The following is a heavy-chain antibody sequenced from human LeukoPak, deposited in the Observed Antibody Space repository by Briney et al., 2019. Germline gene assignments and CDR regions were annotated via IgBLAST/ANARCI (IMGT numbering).Heavy chain of an antibody. V-gene: IGHV3-23*01. Sequence: GGSLRLSCAASGFTFSTYAMSWVRQAPGKGLEWVSAISGSTGRTYYADSVKGRFTISRDNSKNTLYLQMNSLRAEDTAVYYCARSLPNYYDSSGSHAFDIWGQGTMVTVSS. CDR1: GFTFSTYA. D-gene: IGHD3-22*01. CDR3: ARSLPNYYDSSGSHAFDI. J-gene: IGHJ3*02. CDR2: ISGSTGRT.